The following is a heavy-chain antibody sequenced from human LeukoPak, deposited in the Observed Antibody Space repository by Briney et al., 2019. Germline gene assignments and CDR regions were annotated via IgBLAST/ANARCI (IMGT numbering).Heavy chain of an antibody. CDR3: ARGGVPAAILQAGRGMGNWFDP. D-gene: IGHD2-2*02. J-gene: IGHJ5*02. CDR1: GYTFTGYY. Sequence: ASVKVSCKASGYTFTGYYMHWVRQAPGQGLEWMGWINPNSGGTNYAQKFQGRVTMTRDTSISTAYMELSRLRSDDTAVYYCARGGVPAAILQAGRGMGNWFDPWGQGTLVTVSS. CDR2: INPNSGGT. V-gene: IGHV1-2*02.